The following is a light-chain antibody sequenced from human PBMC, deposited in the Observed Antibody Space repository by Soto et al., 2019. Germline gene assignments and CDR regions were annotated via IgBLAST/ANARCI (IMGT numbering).Light chain of an antibody. Sequence: EIVLGQSPGTLSLSPGERATLSCRASQSVSSSYLAWYQQKPGQAPRLLIYGASSRATGIPDRFSGSGSGTDFTLTISRLEPEDFAVYYCQQYGSSPVTFGGGTRVEIK. CDR1: QSVSSSY. CDR2: GAS. J-gene: IGKJ4*01. CDR3: QQYGSSPVT. V-gene: IGKV3-20*01.